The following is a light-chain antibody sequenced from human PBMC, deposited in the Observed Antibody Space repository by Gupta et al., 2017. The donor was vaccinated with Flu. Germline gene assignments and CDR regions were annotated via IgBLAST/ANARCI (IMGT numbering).Light chain of an antibody. V-gene: IGKV1-33*01. CDR1: QDISNY. J-gene: IGKJ4*01. Sequence: DIQLTRSPSSLSASVGDRVTITCQASQDISNYLNWYQQKPGKAPKLLIYDASNLETGVPSRFSGSGSGTDFTFTISSLQPEDIATYYCQQDDNLPPAFGGGTKVEIK. CDR3: QQDDNLPPA. CDR2: DAS.